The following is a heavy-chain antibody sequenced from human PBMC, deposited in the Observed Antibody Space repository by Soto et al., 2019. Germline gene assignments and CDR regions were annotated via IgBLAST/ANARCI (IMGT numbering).Heavy chain of an antibody. CDR2: IGHSRIYI. D-gene: IGHD2-21*02. V-gene: IGHV3-21*01. CDR1: GFTFSSYT. CDR3: ARVKVVVTGWRHFDH. J-gene: IGHJ4*02. Sequence: EVQLVESGGGLVKPGGSLRLSCAASGFTFSSYTFAWVRQAPGEGLEWFSSIGHSRIYIYYADSMKGRFTVSRDNDNNSLFLQIDSLRVEDTAVYYVARVKVVVTGWRHFDHWGEGSLVTVS.